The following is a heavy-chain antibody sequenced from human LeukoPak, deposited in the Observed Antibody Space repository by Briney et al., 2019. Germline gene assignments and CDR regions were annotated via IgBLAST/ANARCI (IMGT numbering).Heavy chain of an antibody. J-gene: IGHJ6*03. CDR2: INWNGGST. Sequence: GGSLRLSCAASGFTFDDYGMSWVRQAPGKGLEWVSGINWNGGSTGYADSVKGRFTISRDNAKNSLYLQMNSLRAEDTALYYCARYDNDFWSGYPGSYYYYYMDVWGKGTAVTVS. CDR1: GFTFDDYG. D-gene: IGHD3-3*01. CDR3: ARYDNDFWSGYPGSYYYYYMDV. V-gene: IGHV3-20*04.